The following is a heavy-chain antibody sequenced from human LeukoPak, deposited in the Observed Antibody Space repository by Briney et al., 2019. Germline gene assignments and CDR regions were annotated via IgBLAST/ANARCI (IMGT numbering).Heavy chain of an antibody. CDR1: GFTFSSYA. V-gene: IGHV3-23*01. CDR3: AREDTAMAGYFDY. Sequence: GGSLRLSCAASGFTFSSYAMSWVRQAPGKGLEWVSTISGSGDFTNYADSVKGRFTISRDNSENTLYLQMNSLRAEDTAVYYCAREDTAMAGYFDYWGQGTLVTVSS. D-gene: IGHD5-18*01. CDR2: ISGSGDFT. J-gene: IGHJ4*02.